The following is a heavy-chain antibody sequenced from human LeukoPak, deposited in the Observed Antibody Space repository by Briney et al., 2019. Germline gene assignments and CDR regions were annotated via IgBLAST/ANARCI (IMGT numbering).Heavy chain of an antibody. Sequence: SETLSLTCTVSGGSISSYFWSWIRQPPGKGLEWIGYICYSGSTNYNPSLKSRVTISVDTSKNQFSLKLSSVTAADTAVYYCARADGYNQEIDYWGQGTLVTVSS. CDR2: ICYSGST. CDR3: ARADGYNQEIDY. J-gene: IGHJ4*02. CDR1: GGSISSYF. V-gene: IGHV4-59*01. D-gene: IGHD5-24*01.